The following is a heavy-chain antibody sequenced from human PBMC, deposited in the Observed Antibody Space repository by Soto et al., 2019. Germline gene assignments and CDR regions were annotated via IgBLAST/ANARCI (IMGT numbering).Heavy chain of an antibody. V-gene: IGHV4-34*01. J-gene: IGHJ6*02. Sequence: KTSETLSLTCAVYGGSFSGYYWSWIRQPPGKGLEWIGEINHSGSTNYNPSLKSRVTISVDTSKNQFSLKLSSVTAADTAVYYCARAVVVAATPLVPGGMDVWGQGTTVTVSS. CDR2: INHSGST. CDR1: GGSFSGYY. D-gene: IGHD2-15*01. CDR3: ARAVVVAATPLVPGGMDV.